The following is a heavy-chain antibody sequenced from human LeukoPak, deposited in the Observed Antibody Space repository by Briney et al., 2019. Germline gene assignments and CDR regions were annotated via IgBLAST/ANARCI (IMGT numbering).Heavy chain of an antibody. CDR2: IYYSGSTYYSGST. J-gene: IGHJ5*02. V-gene: IGHV4-39*01. D-gene: IGHD2-2*01. Sequence: SETLSLTCTVSGGSISSSSYYWGWIRRPPGKGLEWIGSIYYSGSTYYSGSTYYNPSLKSRVTISVDTSKNQFSLKLNSVTAADTAVYYCARGYEEPTARTLNWFAPWGQGTLVTVSS. CDR1: GGSISSSSYY. CDR3: ARGYEEPTARTLNWFAP.